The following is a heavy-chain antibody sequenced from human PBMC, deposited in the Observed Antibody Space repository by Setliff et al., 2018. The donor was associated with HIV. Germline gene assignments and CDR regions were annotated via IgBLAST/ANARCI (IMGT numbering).Heavy chain of an antibody. CDR2: INPNSGGT. CDR1: GYTFTGYY. Sequence: GASVKVSCKTSGYTFTGYYVHWVRQAPGQGLEWMGRINPNSGGTDYAQKFQGRVSMTRYTSISTVYMELSRLTSDDTAMYYCARVAFECEITVFGVVSYDAFDVWGQGTKVTVSS. J-gene: IGHJ3*01. V-gene: IGHV1-2*06. D-gene: IGHD3-3*01. CDR3: ARVAFECEITVFGVVSYDAFDV.